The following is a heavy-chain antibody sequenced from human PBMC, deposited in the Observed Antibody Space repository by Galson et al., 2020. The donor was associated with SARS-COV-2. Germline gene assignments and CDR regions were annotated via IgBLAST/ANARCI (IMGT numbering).Heavy chain of an antibody. D-gene: IGHD2-2*01. CDR2: IYYSGST. CDR1: NDFVSSATYY. CDR3: AAYCSSASCSSLAIPYYGMDV. Sequence: LETLSLTCSVSNDFVSSATYYWSWIRQPPGKGLEWIGNIYYSGSTNYNPSLRSRVTLSVDTSENQFFLKLNSVTAADTAVYYCAAYCSSASCSSLAIPYYGMDVWGQGTTVTVSS. J-gene: IGHJ6*02. V-gene: IGHV4-61*01.